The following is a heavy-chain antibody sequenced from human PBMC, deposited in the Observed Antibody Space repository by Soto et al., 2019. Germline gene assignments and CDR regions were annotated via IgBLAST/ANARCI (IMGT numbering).Heavy chain of an antibody. CDR1: GFAFSSYA. J-gene: IGHJ4*02. D-gene: IGHD1-1*01. Sequence: EVQLLESGGGLVQPGGSLRLSCAASGFAFSSYAMSWVRQAPGKGLEWVSSISGSTSGTYYADAVKGRFTISRDNSNHTLYLPIDCLSAEDTGVYYRAKNRGFNDPFDYWGQGALVTVSS. V-gene: IGHV3-23*01. CDR3: AKNRGFNDPFDY. CDR2: ISGSTSGT.